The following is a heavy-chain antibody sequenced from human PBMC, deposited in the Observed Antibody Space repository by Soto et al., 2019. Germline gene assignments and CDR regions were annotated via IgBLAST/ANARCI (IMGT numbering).Heavy chain of an antibody. V-gene: IGHV4-30-4*01. CDR3: ARVPCGDKVDS. CDR1: GGSISTVDYW. CDR2: IYDGGRT. D-gene: IGHD3-16*01. J-gene: IGHJ4*02. Sequence: QVQLQESGPGLVKPSQTLSLTCTVSGGSISTVDYWWSWIGQSPDMGLEWIWHIYDGGRTYNIPCLESRVTMSLDKSKRQVTLMVSTLSVAARSVYYWARVPCGDKVDSWGQGTLVTVSS.